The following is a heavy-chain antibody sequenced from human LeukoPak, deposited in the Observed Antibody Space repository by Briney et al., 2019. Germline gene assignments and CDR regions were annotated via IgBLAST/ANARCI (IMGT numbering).Heavy chain of an antibody. J-gene: IGHJ5*02. CDR1: GFTFDDYG. CDR3: AKDNGGNWFDP. V-gene: IGHV3-20*04. D-gene: IGHD4-23*01. CDR2: INWNGGST. Sequence: GGSLRLSCAASGFTFDDYGMSWVRQAPGKGLEWVSGINWNGGSTGYADSVKGRFTISRDNAKNSLYLQMNSLRAGDTALYYCAKDNGGNWFDPWGQGTLVTVSS.